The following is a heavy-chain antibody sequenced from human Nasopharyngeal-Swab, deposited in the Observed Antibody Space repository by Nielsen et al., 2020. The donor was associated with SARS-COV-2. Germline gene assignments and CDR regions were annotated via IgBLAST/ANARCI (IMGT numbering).Heavy chain of an antibody. CDR2: IDPSDSYT. CDR3: ARSDTAMGVGH. D-gene: IGHD5-18*01. Sequence: VRQMPGKGLEWMGRIDPSDSYTNYSPSSQGHVTISADKSISTAYLQWSSLKTSDTAMYYCARSDTAMGVGHWGQGTLVTVSS. V-gene: IGHV5-10-1*01. J-gene: IGHJ5*02.